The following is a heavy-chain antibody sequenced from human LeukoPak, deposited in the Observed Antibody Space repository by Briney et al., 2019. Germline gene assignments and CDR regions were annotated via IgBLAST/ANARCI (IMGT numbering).Heavy chain of an antibody. CDR1: GFTFSSYS. CDR2: ISSSSSTI. V-gene: IGHV3-48*01. Sequence: AGGSLRLSCAASGFTFSSYSMLWVRQAPGKGLEWVSYISSSSSTIYYADSVKGRFTISRDNAKNSLYLQMNSLRAEDTAVYYCVRHYSGSGSYYAYFAYFDFWGQGTLVTVSS. D-gene: IGHD3-10*01. CDR3: VRHYSGSGSYYAYFAYFDF. J-gene: IGHJ4*02.